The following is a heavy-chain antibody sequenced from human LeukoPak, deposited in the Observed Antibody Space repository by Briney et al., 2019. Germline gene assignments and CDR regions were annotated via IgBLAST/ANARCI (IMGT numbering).Heavy chain of an antibody. Sequence: SETLSLTCTVYGGSISSYYWSWIRQPPGKGLEWIGYIYYSGSNNYNPSLKSRVTISVDTSKTQFSLKLSSVTAADTAVYYCARAKSWLPFDSWGQGTLVAVSS. D-gene: IGHD5-24*01. V-gene: IGHV4-59*08. CDR2: IYYSGSN. CDR3: ARAKSWLPFDS. J-gene: IGHJ4*02. CDR1: GGSISSYY.